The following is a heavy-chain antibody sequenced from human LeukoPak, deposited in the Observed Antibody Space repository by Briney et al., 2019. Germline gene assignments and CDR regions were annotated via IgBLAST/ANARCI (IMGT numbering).Heavy chain of an antibody. CDR3: AREVGSPAVRSAFDL. CDR2: INQDGSQK. D-gene: IGHD2-15*01. V-gene: IGHV3-7*01. Sequence: GGSLRLSCAASGFTFSSYSMNWVRQAPGKGLEWVANINQDGSQKHYVDSVTGRFTISRDNAKNSLYLQVNSLRDEDTAVYYCAREVGSPAVRSAFDLWGQGTMVTVSS. J-gene: IGHJ3*01. CDR1: GFTFSSYS.